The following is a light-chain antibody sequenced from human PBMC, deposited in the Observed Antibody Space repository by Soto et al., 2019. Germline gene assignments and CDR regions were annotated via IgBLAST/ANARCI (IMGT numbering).Light chain of an antibody. CDR1: SSDVGGYNF. Sequence: QSALTQPASVSGSPGQSITISFTGTSSDVGGYNFVSWYQQYPGKAPKLIMYEVDSRPSGFTNRFSGSKSGNTASLTISWLRAEDENDYYCSSWTSRTTQVIGGRTKVTAL. J-gene: IGLJ3*02. CDR3: SSWTSRTTQV. CDR2: EVD. V-gene: IGLV2-14*01.